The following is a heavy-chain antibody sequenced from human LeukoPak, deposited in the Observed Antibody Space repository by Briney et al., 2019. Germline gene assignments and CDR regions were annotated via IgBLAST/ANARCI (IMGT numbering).Heavy chain of an antibody. V-gene: IGHV1-46*01. D-gene: IGHD6-13*01. J-gene: IGHJ6*03. CDR2: MNPRDGST. CDR1: GYIFTNYY. CDR3: AAGVAAAGTVPIYYYYMDV. Sequence: ASVKVSCKASGYIFTNYYMHWVRQAPGQGLEWMGIMNPRDGSTRYPQKFQDRVNMTRDTSTSTVYMKLSSLTSEDTAVYYCAAGVAAAGTVPIYYYYMDVWGKGTTVTVSS.